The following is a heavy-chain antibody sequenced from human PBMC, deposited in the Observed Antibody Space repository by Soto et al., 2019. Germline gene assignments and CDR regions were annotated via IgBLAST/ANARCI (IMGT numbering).Heavy chain of an antibody. V-gene: IGHV1-46*01. J-gene: IGHJ3*02. D-gene: IGHD3-22*01. CDR1: GYTFTSYY. Sequence: GASVKVSCKASGYTFTSYYMHWVRQAPGQGLEWMGIIIPSGGSTSYAQKFQGRVTMTRDTSTSTVYMELSSLRSEDTAVYYCAGERITMLVVVSNAFDIWGQGTMVTV. CDR2: IIPSGGST. CDR3: AGERITMLVVVSNAFDI.